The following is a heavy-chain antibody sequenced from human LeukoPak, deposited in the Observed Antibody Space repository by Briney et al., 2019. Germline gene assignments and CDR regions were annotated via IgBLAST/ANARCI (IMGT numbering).Heavy chain of an antibody. D-gene: IGHD2/OR15-2a*01. CDR3: AMQLGQEVIHDY. J-gene: IGHJ4*02. V-gene: IGHV1-69*13. Sequence: SVKVSCKASGGTFSSYAISWVRQAPGQGLEWMGGIIPIFGTANYAQKYQGRVTITADESTSTAYMELSSLRSEDTAVYYCAMQLGQEVIHDYWGQGTLVTVSS. CDR2: IIPIFGTA. CDR1: GGTFSSYA.